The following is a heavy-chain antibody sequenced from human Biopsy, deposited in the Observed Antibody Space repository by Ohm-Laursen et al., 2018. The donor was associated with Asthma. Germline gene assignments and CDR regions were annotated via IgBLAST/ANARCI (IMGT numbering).Heavy chain of an antibody. CDR3: AREGITGTTAWFDP. CDR2: INPNSGGT. D-gene: IGHD1-7*01. Sequence: SVKVSCKASGYTFTGYYMHWVRRAPGQGLEWMGRINPNSGGTNYAQKFQGRVTMTRDTSISTAYMELSRLRSDDTAVYYCAREGITGTTAWFDPWGQGTLVTVSS. V-gene: IGHV1-2*06. CDR1: GYTFTGYY. J-gene: IGHJ5*02.